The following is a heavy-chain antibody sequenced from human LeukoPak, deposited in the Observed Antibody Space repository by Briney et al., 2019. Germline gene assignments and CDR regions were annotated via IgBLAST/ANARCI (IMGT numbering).Heavy chain of an antibody. J-gene: IGHJ4*02. V-gene: IGHV6-1*01. CDR3: ARGSHSSFDY. CDR2: TYYRPKFNT. CDR1: GDSLSSNNVA. D-gene: IGHD3-10*01. Sequence: PSQTLSLTCAISGDSLSSNNVAWNWIRQSPSRGLEWLGRTYYRPKFNTDYAVSVKSRIAINSDTSKNQFSLRLNSVTPEDTGVYYCARGSHSSFDYWGQGTLVTVSS.